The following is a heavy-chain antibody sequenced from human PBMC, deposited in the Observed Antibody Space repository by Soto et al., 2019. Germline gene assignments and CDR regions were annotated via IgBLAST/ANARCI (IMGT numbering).Heavy chain of an antibody. V-gene: IGHV3-21*01. CDR3: ARDDLGSIAARPGDFDY. Sequence: GGSLRLSCAASGFTFSSYSMNWVRQAPGKGLEWVSSISSSSSYIYYADSVKGRFTISRDNAKNSLYLQMNSLRAEDTAVYYCARDDLGSIAARPGDFDYWGQGTLVTVSS. CDR2: ISSSSSYI. D-gene: IGHD6-6*01. CDR1: GFTFSSYS. J-gene: IGHJ4*02.